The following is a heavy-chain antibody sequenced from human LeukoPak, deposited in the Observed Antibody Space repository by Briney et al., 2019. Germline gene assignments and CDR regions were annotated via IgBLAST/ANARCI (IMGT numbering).Heavy chain of an antibody. J-gene: IGHJ4*02. Sequence: GGSLRLSCAASGFTFSTYTMYWVRHPPGKRLEWVSIIGNNGGGIHYADSVKGRFTISRDNFKNALYLQMNSLRVEDTAVYYCAIGPNWGTHSWGQGVLVTVSS. V-gene: IGHV3-23*01. CDR3: AIGPNWGTHS. D-gene: IGHD7-27*01. CDR1: GFTFSTYT. CDR2: IGNNGGGI.